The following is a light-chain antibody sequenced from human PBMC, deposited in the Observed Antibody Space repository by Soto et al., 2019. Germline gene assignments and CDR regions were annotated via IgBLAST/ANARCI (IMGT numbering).Light chain of an antibody. CDR1: QSIDTH. Sequence: DIRMTQSPSSLSASVGDRVTITCRASQSIDTHLNWYQQHPGKAPNALIYEASNLQSGVPSRFSGSGSGTDFTLTISGLQPDDSATYYCHPTYSPPDTFGQGPKVDI. J-gene: IGKJ1*01. CDR3: HPTYSPPDT. CDR2: EAS. V-gene: IGKV1-39*01.